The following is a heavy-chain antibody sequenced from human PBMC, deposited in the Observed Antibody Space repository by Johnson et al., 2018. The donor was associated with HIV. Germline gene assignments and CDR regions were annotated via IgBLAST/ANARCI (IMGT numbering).Heavy chain of an antibody. CDR1: GFTFRTSG. D-gene: IGHD4-23*01. CDR3: ARGYGGNYDAFDI. V-gene: IGHV3-30*19. Sequence: HVQLVESGGGVVQPGRSLRLSCVASGFTFRTSGMHWVRQAPGKGLEWVAVISYDGSNKYYADSVKGRFPISRDNSKNTLYLQMNSLRAEDTAVYYCARGYGGNYDAFDIWGQGTMVTVSS. J-gene: IGHJ3*02. CDR2: ISYDGSNK.